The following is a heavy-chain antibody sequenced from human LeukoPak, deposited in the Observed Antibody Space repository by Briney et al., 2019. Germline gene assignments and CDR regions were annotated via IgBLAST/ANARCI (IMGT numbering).Heavy chain of an antibody. CDR1: GFTFSSYA. CDR3: AKGGLC. V-gene: IGHV3-30-3*01. J-gene: IGHJ4*02. Sequence: PGGSLRLSCAASGFTFSSYAMHWVRQAPGKGLEWVAVISYDGSNKYYADSVKGRFTISRDNSKNTLYLQMNSLRAEDTAVYYCAKGGLCWGQGTLVTVSS. CDR2: ISYDGSNK. D-gene: IGHD4/OR15-4a*01.